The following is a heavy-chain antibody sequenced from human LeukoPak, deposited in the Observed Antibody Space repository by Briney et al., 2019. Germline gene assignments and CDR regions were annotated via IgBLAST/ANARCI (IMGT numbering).Heavy chain of an antibody. CDR3: TRESGAFSPFGF. J-gene: IGHJ4*02. CDR2: VHLSGAT. D-gene: IGHD1-26*01. V-gene: IGHV4-4*02. Sequence: SGTLSLTCAVSGGSITTTNWWSWVRQPPGKGLEWIGEVHLSGATNYNLSLESRVSMSIDKSKNHLSLEVTSVTAADTAIYYCTRESGAFSPFGFWGQGTLVSVCS. CDR1: GGSITTTNW.